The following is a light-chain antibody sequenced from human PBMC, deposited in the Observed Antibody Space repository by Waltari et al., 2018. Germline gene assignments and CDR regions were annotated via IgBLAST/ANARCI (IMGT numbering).Light chain of an antibody. J-gene: IGKJ4*01. CDR3: QQYNSYSLLT. CDR1: QIISNW. V-gene: IGKV1-5*03. CDR2: QAS. Sequence: DIQMTQSPSTLSASVGDRVPISCRGSQIISNWLACYQQKPGKAPKLLLYQASTLESGVPSRCSGSGAGTEVTLTTSSLQPDDFATYYCQQYNSYSLLTFGGGTKVEIK.